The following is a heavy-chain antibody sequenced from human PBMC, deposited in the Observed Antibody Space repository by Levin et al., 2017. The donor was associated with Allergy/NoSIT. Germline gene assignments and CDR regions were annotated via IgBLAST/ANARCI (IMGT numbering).Heavy chain of an antibody. V-gene: IGHV1-2*06. D-gene: IGHD2-8*02. J-gene: IGHJ4*02. CDR1: GYIFTDYY. CDR2: INPNGGGT. CDR3: ATYCSRLDS. Sequence: GESLKISCKASGYIFTDYYIHWVRQAPGQGLEWMGRINPNGGGTNYAQKFQARVTMTRDTSISTAYMELSRLTSDDTAVFYCATYCSRLDSWGPGTLVTVSS.